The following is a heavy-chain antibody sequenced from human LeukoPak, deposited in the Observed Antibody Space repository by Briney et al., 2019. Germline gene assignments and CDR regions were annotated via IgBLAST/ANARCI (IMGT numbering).Heavy chain of an antibody. J-gene: IGHJ6*03. Sequence: PGGSLRLSCVVSGFSVSDHYMSWVRQAPGKGLQWLSVIFADDLTYYEDSIKGRFTISRDNAKNSLYLQVNSLRAEDTAVYYCARHYDSSGFSHYFYMDVWGKGTTVTVSS. CDR1: GFSVSDHY. D-gene: IGHD3-22*01. CDR2: IFADDLT. CDR3: ARHYDSSGFSHYFYMDV. V-gene: IGHV3-66*04.